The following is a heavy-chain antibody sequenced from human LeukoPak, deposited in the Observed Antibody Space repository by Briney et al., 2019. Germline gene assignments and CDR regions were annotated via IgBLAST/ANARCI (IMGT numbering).Heavy chain of an antibody. CDR2: IYHSGST. V-gene: IGHV4-61*08. J-gene: IGHJ4*02. CDR1: GGSISSGGYY. Sequence: SETLSLTCTVSGGSISSGGYYWSWIRQPPGKGLEWIGYIYHSGSTNYNPSLKSRVTISVDTSKNQFSLKLSSVTAADTAVYYCAKETTVAGFYPYFDYWGQGTLVTVSS. D-gene: IGHD6-19*01. CDR3: AKETTVAGFYPYFDY.